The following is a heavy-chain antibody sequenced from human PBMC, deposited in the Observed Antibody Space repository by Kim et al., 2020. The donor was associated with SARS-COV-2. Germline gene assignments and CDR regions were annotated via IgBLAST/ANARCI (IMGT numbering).Heavy chain of an antibody. Sequence: SNPSLKSRVTISVDKSKTQFSLKLSSVTAADTAVYYCARGGAAADYYFDYWGQGTLVTVSS. J-gene: IGHJ4*02. D-gene: IGHD6-13*01. V-gene: IGHV4-4*02. CDR3: ARGGAAADYYFDY.